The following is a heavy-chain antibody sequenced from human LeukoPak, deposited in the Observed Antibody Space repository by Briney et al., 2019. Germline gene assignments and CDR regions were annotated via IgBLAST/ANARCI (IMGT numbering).Heavy chain of an antibody. D-gene: IGHD6-19*01. CDR2: IGIRGDT. CDR1: GFTFIDYD. J-gene: IGHJ4*02. CDR3: ARGGIQVSGIDEFDY. V-gene: IGHV3-13*01. Sequence: GGSLRLSCAASGFTFIDYDMHWVRQVIGKGLECVSAIGIRGDTHYSGSVKGRFTISRENAESSLYLQMNSLRAEDTAVYYCARGGIQVSGIDEFDYWGQGTLVTVSS.